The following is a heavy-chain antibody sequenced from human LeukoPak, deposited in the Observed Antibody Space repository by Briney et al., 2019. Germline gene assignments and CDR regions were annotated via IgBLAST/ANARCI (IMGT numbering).Heavy chain of an antibody. Sequence: PSETLSLTRTVSGGSISSYYWGWIRQPPGKGLEWIGYIYYSGSTNYNPSLKSRVTISVDTSKNQFSLKLSSVTAADTAVYYCAREIRLDYYDSSGYYYRDAFDIWGQGTMVTVSS. CDR1: GGSISSYY. V-gene: IGHV4-59*01. CDR2: IYYSGST. J-gene: IGHJ3*02. D-gene: IGHD3-22*01. CDR3: AREIRLDYYDSSGYYYRDAFDI.